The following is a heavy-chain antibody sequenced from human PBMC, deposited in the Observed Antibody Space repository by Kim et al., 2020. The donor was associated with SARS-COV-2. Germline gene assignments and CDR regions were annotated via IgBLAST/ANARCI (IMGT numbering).Heavy chain of an antibody. V-gene: IGHV4-31*03. J-gene: IGHJ6*02. CDR3: ARDRDGDLQYYYYGMDV. CDR1: GGSISSGGYY. D-gene: IGHD4-17*01. Sequence: SQTLSLTCTVSGGSISSGGYYWSCIRQHPGKGLEWIGYIYYSGSTYYNPSLKSRVTISVDTSKNQFSLKLSSVTAADTAVYYCARDRDGDLQYYYYGMDVWGQGTTVTVSS. CDR2: IYYSGST.